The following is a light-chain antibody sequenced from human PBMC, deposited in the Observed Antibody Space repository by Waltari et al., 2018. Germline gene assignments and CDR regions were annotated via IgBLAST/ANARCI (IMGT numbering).Light chain of an antibody. CDR1: QSVNTY. CDR3: QHHVRLPAT. V-gene: IGKV3-20*01. CDR2: GAY. Sequence: IVLTQSPGTLSLSPGERATLSCRASQSVNTYLAWYQQKPGQSPRLLIYGAYTRAAGIPDRFSGSGSGTNFSLTISRLEAEDFAVYYCQHHVRLPATFGQGTKGEIK. J-gene: IGKJ1*01.